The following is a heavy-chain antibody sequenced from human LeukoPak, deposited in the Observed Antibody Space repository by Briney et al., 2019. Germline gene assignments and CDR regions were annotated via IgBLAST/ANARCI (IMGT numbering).Heavy chain of an antibody. CDR1: GFTFSSYA. J-gene: IGHJ4*02. D-gene: IGHD3-3*01. CDR2: ISYDGSNK. V-gene: IGHV3-30-3*01. Sequence: GGSLRLSCAASGFTFSSYAMHWVRQAPGKGLEWVAVISYDGSNKYYADSVKGRFTISRDNSKNTLYLQMNSLRAEDTAVYYCARDRISEFFAYWGQGTLVTVSS. CDR3: ARDRISEFFAY.